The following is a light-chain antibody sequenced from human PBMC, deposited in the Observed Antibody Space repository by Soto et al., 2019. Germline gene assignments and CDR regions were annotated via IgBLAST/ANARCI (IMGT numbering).Light chain of an antibody. Sequence: DIVMTQSPDSLAVSLGERATINCKSSQSVLYSSNNKNYLAWYQQKPGQPPKLLIYWASTRESGVPDRFSGSRSGTDFTLTISSLQAEDVAVYSCQQYYSTPPHTFGGGTKVEIK. CDR1: QSVLYSSNNKNY. CDR2: WAS. CDR3: QQYYSTPPHT. V-gene: IGKV4-1*01. J-gene: IGKJ4*01.